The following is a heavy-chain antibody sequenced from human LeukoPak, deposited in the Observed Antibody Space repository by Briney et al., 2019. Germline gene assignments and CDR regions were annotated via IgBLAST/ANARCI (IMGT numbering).Heavy chain of an antibody. J-gene: IGHJ4*02. D-gene: IGHD3-10*01. CDR3: AREFGH. CDR2: IYYSGTT. V-gene: IGHV4-61*08. CDR1: GGSVSSSDYY. Sequence: SETLSLTCTVSGGSVSSSDYYWTWLRQSPGKALEWIGCIYYSGTTNYNPSLKSRVTISADTSKNKISLKLTSANSADTAIYYCAREFGHWGQGTLVTVSS.